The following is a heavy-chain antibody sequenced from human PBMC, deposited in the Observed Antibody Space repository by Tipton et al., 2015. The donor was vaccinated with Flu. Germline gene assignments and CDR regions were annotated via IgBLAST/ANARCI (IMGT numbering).Heavy chain of an antibody. CDR1: GDSIRSDYY. V-gene: IGHV4-38-2*02. Sequence: TLSLTCTVSGDSIRSDYYWGWIRQPPGKGLEWIGNIFHTGSTYYNPSLKGRVSFSVERSKNQFSLKVISVTATDTAVYYCARRTYSNYVSEPKNWFDPWGQGSLVTVSS. J-gene: IGHJ5*02. CDR3: ARRTYSNYVSEPKNWFDP. D-gene: IGHD4-11*01. CDR2: IFHTGST.